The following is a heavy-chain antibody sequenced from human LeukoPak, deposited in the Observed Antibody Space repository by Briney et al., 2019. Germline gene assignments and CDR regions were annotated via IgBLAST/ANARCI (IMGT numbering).Heavy chain of an antibody. V-gene: IGHV4-34*01. Sequence: SETLSLTCGVYGGPFSGYHWTWIRLRPGKGLEWIGDIDHSGSTHYNPSLKSRVTISLDTSNNQFSLKLNSVTAADTAVYYCARGFPSSSRWFDPWGQGTLVTVS. CDR3: ARGFPSSSRWFDP. D-gene: IGHD6-6*01. CDR1: GGPFSGYH. CDR2: IDHSGST. J-gene: IGHJ5*02.